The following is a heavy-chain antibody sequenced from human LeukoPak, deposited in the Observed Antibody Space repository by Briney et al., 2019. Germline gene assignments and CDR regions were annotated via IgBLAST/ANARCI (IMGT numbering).Heavy chain of an antibody. CDR1: GYAFTSYA. V-gene: IGHV1-69*13. CDR3: ARERGGYDNSGYSS. CDR2: IIPIFAIT. Sequence: GASVKVSCKASGYAFTSYAISWVRQAPGQGLEWMGGIIPIFAITKYAQRFQGRVAITADESTTTAYMELSGLTPEDTAVYYCARERGGYDNSGYSSWGQGTLVTVSS. D-gene: IGHD3-22*01. J-gene: IGHJ5*02.